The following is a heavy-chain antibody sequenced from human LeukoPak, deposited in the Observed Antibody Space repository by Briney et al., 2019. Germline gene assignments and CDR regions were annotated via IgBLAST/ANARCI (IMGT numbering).Heavy chain of an antibody. V-gene: IGHV3-53*01. CDR3: ARRAGAYSHPYDY. Sequence: GVSLRLSCTVSGFTLSSNSMSWVRQAPGKGLEWVSFIYSAGNTHYSDSVKGRFTISIDNSKNTLYLQMNSLRAEDTAVYYCARRAGAYSHPYDYWGQGTLVTVSS. CDR1: GFTLSSNS. J-gene: IGHJ4*02. CDR2: IYSAGNT. D-gene: IGHD4/OR15-4a*01.